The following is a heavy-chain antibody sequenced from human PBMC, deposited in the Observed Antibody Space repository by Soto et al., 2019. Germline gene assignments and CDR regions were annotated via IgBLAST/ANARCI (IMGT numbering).Heavy chain of an antibody. J-gene: IGHJ4*02. V-gene: IGHV3-21*01. CDR1: GFTFSSYP. CDR2: ITSNSGSI. CDR3: ARLLSCRSTSCYTGDY. D-gene: IGHD2-2*02. Sequence: GGSLRLSCSASGFTFSSYPLNWVRQAPGKGLEWVSSITSNSGSIYYTYSVKGRFTISRDNAKNSLYLQMNSLRAGDTAVYYCARLLSCRSTSCYTGDYWGRGTLVAVSS.